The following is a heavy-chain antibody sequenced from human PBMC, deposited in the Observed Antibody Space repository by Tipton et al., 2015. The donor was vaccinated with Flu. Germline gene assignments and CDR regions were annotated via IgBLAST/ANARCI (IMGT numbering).Heavy chain of an antibody. CDR3: ARARYNWNYVGFHRFDP. D-gene: IGHD1-7*01. V-gene: IGHV4-30-4*01. CDR1: GGSISSGDYY. Sequence: LRLSCTVSGGSISSGDYYWSWIRQPPGKGLEWIGYIYYSGSTYYNPSLKSRVTISVDTSKNQFSLKLSSVTAADTAVYYCARARYNWNYVGFHRFDPWGQGTLVTVSS. CDR2: IYYSGST. J-gene: IGHJ5*02.